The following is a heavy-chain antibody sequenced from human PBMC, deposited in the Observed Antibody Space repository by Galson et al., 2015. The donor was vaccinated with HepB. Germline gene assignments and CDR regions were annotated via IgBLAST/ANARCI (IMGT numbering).Heavy chain of an antibody. D-gene: IGHD5-18*01. Sequence: SLRLSCAASGFTFSSYAMSWVRQAPGKGLEWVSAISGSGGSTYYADSVKGRFTISRDNSKNTLYLQMNSLRAEDTAVYYCAKDLGGGYSYGQFDPWGQGTLVTVSS. V-gene: IGHV3-23*01. CDR2: ISGSGGST. CDR3: AKDLGGGYSYGQFDP. CDR1: GFTFSSYA. J-gene: IGHJ5*02.